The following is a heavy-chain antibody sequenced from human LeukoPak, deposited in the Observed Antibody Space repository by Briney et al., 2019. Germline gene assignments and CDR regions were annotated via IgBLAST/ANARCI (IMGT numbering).Heavy chain of an antibody. V-gene: IGHV4-34*01. D-gene: IGHD4-23*01. CDR1: GGSFSGYY. Sequence: PSETLSLTCAVYGGSFSGYYWSWIRQPPGKGLEWIGEINHSGSTNYNPSLKSRVTISVDTSKNQFSLKLSSVTAADTAAYYCAGALPISRDYGGNSDWFDPWGQGTLVTLSS. CDR3: AGALPISRDYGGNSDWFDP. CDR2: INHSGST. J-gene: IGHJ5*02.